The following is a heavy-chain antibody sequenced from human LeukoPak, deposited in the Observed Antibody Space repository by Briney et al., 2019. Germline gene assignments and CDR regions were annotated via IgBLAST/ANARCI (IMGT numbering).Heavy chain of an antibody. V-gene: IGHV4-30-4*01. D-gene: IGHD3-10*01. Sequence: SETLSLTCTVSGGSISSGDYYWSWIRQPPGKGLEWIGYIYYSGSTYYNPSLKSRVTISVDTSKNQFSLKLSSVTAADTAVYYCARDRIGGSGSYLWFDPWGQGTLVTVSS. CDR3: ARDRIGGSGSYLWFDP. J-gene: IGHJ5*02. CDR2: IYYSGST. CDR1: GGSISSGDYY.